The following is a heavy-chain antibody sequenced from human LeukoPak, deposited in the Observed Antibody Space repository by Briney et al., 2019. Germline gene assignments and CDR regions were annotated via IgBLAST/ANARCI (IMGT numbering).Heavy chain of an antibody. CDR2: IYYSGST. J-gene: IGHJ4*02. D-gene: IGHD2-21*02. CDR1: GGSITTGGYS. V-gene: IGHV4-31*11. Sequence: PSETLSLTCGVSGGSITTGGYSWSWLRQHPGTGLEWIGYIYYSGSTYYNPSLKSRVTISVDTSKNQFSLKLSSVTAADTAVYYCARDAPSCGGDCYCFDYWGQGTLVTVSS. CDR3: ARDAPSCGGDCYCFDY.